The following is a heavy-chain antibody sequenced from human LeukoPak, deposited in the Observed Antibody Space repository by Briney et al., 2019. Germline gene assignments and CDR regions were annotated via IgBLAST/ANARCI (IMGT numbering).Heavy chain of an antibody. J-gene: IGHJ2*01. V-gene: IGHV4-38-2*01. Sequence: SETLSLTCAVSDYSISSGYYWGWIRQPPVKGLEWIGSISYSGSTYYNPSLKSRVTISVDTSKNQFSLKLSSVTAADTAVYYCAKQPRFCSGGSCYSHWDFDLWGRGTLVTVSS. D-gene: IGHD2-15*01. CDR1: DYSISSGYY. CDR3: AKQPRFCSGGSCYSHWDFDL. CDR2: ISYSGST.